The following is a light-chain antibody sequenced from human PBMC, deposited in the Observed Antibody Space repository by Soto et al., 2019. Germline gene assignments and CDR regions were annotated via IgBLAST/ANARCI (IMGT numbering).Light chain of an antibody. J-gene: IGKJ5*01. CDR2: GAS. CDR1: QSVTSTY. V-gene: IGKV3-20*01. CDR3: QQYGSSHT. Sequence: EIVLTQSPGTLSLSPGERATLSCWASQSVTSTYLAWYQQKPGQAPRLLIYGASSRAIGIPDRFSGSVSGSDFILTINRLEPEDFAVYYCQQYGSSHTFGQGTRLEIK.